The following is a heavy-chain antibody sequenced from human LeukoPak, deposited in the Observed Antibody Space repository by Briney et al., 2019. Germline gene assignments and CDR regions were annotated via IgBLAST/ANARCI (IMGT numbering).Heavy chain of an antibody. CDR2: INPDSGYT. CDR3: ARSYSVSLRYYYFDY. CDR1: GYTFTGYS. V-gene: IGHV1-2*02. Sequence: GASVKVSCKPSGYTFTGYSIHWVRQAPGQGPEWMGWINPDSGYTNYAHRFQGRVTMTRDTSISTAYMELSSLTSDDTAIYYCARSYSVSLRYYYFDYWGQGTLVTVSS. D-gene: IGHD1-26*01. J-gene: IGHJ4*02.